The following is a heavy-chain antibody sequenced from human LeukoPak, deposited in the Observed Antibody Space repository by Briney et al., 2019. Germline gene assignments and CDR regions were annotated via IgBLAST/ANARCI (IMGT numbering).Heavy chain of an antibody. D-gene: IGHD2-15*01. CDR3: ARYCTGSCYSGVDH. CDR2: ISRSGRDI. J-gene: IGHJ4*02. CDR1: GFTFGTYA. V-gene: IGHV3-21*04. Sequence: PGGSLRLSCAASGFTFGTYAMNWVRQAPGKGLEWVSSISRSGRDIYYADSVRGRFTISRDNARDSLYLQMNSLRAEDTAVYYCARYCTGSCYSGVDHWGQGTLVTVSS.